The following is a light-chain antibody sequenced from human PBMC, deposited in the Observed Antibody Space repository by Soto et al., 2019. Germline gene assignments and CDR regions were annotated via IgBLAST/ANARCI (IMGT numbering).Light chain of an antibody. CDR2: GAS. CDR3: QQYGTSPFT. V-gene: IGKV3-20*01. J-gene: IGKJ2*01. CDR1: QSVSSIY. Sequence: EIVLTQSPGTLSLSPGERATLSCRASQSVSSIYLAWYQQKPGQAPRLLIYGASSRAPGIPDRFSGSGSGTDFTLTISRLESEDFAVYYCQQYGTSPFTFGQGTKLENK.